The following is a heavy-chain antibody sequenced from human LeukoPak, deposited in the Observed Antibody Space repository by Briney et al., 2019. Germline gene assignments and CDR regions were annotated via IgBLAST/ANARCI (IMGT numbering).Heavy chain of an antibody. CDR1: GGSFNGYY. Sequence: SETLSLTCAVYGGSFNGYYWSWIRQPPGKGLEWIGEINHSGSTNYNPSLKSRVTISVDTSKNQFSLKLSSVTAADTAVYYCARQVEMATIIYYYYGMDVWGQGTTVTVSS. D-gene: IGHD5-24*01. V-gene: IGHV4-34*01. CDR2: INHSGST. J-gene: IGHJ6*02. CDR3: ARQVEMATIIYYYYGMDV.